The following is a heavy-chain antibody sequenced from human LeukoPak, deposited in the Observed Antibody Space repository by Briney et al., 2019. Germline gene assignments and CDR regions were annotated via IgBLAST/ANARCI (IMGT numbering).Heavy chain of an antibody. CDR1: GGSISNYY. J-gene: IGHJ4*02. CDR3: ARAVGTSRNFFDY. D-gene: IGHD4-23*01. V-gene: IGHV4-59*12. CDR2: IYYSGNT. Sequence: SETLSLTCTVSGGSISNYYWSWIRQPPGKGLEWVGYIYYSGNTNYNPSLKSRVTISVDTSKNQFSLKLSSVTAADTAMYYCARAVGTSRNFFDYWGQGTLVTVSS.